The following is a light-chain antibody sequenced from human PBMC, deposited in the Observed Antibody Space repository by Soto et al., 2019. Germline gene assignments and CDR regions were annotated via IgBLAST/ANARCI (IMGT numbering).Light chain of an antibody. J-gene: IGKJ4*01. CDR1: QSISSN. Sequence: IVMTQSTATLSVSPGQRATLSCRASQSISSNLAWYQQKPGQAPRLLVFRTSSRATGFPARFSGSGSGTEFNLTISSLQSEDFGVYYCQQYNNWPRATFGGGTKVDIK. CDR3: QQYNNWPRAT. CDR2: RTS. V-gene: IGKV3-15*01.